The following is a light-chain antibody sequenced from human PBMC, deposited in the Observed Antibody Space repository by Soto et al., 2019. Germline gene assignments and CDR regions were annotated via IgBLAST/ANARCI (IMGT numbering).Light chain of an antibody. J-gene: IGKJ4*01. CDR1: QSVSSN. V-gene: IGKV3-15*01. CDR2: GAS. Sequence: EIVMTQSTATLSVSPGERATLSCRASQSVSSNLAWYQQKPGQAPRLLIYGASTRATGIPDRFSGSGSGTEFTLTTSSLQSEDVAVYYCQPYNNWPLTFGGGTKVEIK. CDR3: QPYNNWPLT.